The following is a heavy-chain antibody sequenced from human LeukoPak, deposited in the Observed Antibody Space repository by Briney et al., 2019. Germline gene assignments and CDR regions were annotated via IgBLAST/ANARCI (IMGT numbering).Heavy chain of an antibody. CDR3: ARNRGDPSYFDY. V-gene: IGHV3-48*04. Sequence: GGSLRLSCEASGFTFSSYNMNWVRQAPGKGLEWLSYISPSSSTIYYADSVKGRFTISRNNPKNSLYLQMNSLRAEDTAVYYCARNRGDPSYFDYWGQGTLVTVSS. CDR1: GFTFSSYN. CDR2: ISPSSSTI. D-gene: IGHD4-17*01. J-gene: IGHJ4*02.